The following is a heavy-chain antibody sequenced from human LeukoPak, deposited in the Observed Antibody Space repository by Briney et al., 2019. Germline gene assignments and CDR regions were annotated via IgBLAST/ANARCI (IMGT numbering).Heavy chain of an antibody. CDR3: ARDNRDYYGSGSYYTIDY. Sequence: GGSLRLSCAASGFTFSSYSMNWVRQAPGKGLEWVSSISSSSSVIYYADSVKGRFTISRDNSKNTLYLQMNSLRAEDTAVYYCARDNRDYYGSGSYYTIDYWGQGTLVTVSS. CDR1: GFTFSSYS. D-gene: IGHD3-10*01. CDR2: ISSSSSVI. V-gene: IGHV3-21*01. J-gene: IGHJ4*02.